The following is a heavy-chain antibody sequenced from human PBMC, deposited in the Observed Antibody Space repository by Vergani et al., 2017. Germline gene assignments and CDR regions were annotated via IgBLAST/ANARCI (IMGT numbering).Heavy chain of an antibody. J-gene: IGHJ4*02. D-gene: IGHD2-2*01. CDR2: INPKRGGT. V-gene: IGHV1-2*02. Sequence: QVQLVQSGAEVKKPGASVKVSCKASGYTFTDYFMHWVRQAPGQGLEWMGWINPKRGGTNYAQKFQGRVTMTRDTSISTAYMELSNLRSDDTAVYYCARVGTSYNRDYFDYWGQGTLVTVSS. CDR1: GYTFTDYF. CDR3: ARVGTSYNRDYFDY.